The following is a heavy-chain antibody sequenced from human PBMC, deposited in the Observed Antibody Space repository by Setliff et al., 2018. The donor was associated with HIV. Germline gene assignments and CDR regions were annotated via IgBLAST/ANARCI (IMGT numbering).Heavy chain of an antibody. D-gene: IGHD3-10*01. Sequence: SETLSLTCTVSGASISSHYWSWIRQPAGKGLEWIGRIYPSGSPNYNPSLKSRVTMSEDTSKNQFSLKLRSVTAVDTAVYYCARSALWFGEADWYFDLWGRGTLVTVSS. J-gene: IGHJ2*01. CDR3: ARSALWFGEADWYFDL. V-gene: IGHV4-4*07. CDR2: IYPSGSP. CDR1: GASISSHY.